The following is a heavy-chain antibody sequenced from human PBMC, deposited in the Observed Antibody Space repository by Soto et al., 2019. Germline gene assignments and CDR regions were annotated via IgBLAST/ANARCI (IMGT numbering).Heavy chain of an antibody. CDR1: GGSISSYY. Sequence: SETLSLTCTVSGGSISSYYWSWIRQPPGKGLEWIGYIYYSGSTNYNPSLKSRVTISVDTSKNQFSLKLSSVTAADTAVYYCARESNYGMDVWGQGTTVTVSS. CDR2: IYYSGST. V-gene: IGHV4-59*01. CDR3: ARESNYGMDV. J-gene: IGHJ6*02.